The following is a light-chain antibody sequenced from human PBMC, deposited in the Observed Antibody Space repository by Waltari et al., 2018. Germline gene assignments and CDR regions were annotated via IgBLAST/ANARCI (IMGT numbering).Light chain of an antibody. CDR2: DDN. Sequence: QSALTQPASVSGSPGQSITISCTGTSSAVGNYNLASGYQQYPGKAPKVMIYDDNRRPSGVSDRFSGSKSGNTASLTISGVQAEDEADYYCCSYAGSYTWVFGGGTKLTVL. J-gene: IGLJ3*02. CDR1: SSAVGNYNL. V-gene: IGLV2-23*01. CDR3: CSYAGSYTWV.